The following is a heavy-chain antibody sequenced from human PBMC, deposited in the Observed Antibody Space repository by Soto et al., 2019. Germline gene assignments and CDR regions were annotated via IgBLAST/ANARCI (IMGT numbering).Heavy chain of an antibody. J-gene: IGHJ3*02. D-gene: IGHD3-10*01. Sequence: ASVKVSCKASGYTFTGDYMHWVRQAPGQGLEWMGWINPNSGGTNYAQKFQGWVTMTRDTSISTAYMELSRLRSDDTAVYYCARVSRVRGDAFDIWGQGTMVTVSS. CDR3: ARVSRVRGDAFDI. CDR2: INPNSGGT. CDR1: GYTFTGDY. V-gene: IGHV1-2*04.